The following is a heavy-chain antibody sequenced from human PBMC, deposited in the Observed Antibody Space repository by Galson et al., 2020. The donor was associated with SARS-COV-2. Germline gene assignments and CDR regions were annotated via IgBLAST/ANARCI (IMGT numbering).Heavy chain of an antibody. V-gene: IGHV3-66*02. Sequence: TGGSLRLSCAASRFTVSSNYMNWVRQAPGKGLEWVSVIYSSGNTYHADSVKGRFTISRDNSLNMVYLQMNSLRGEDTAVYYCARGHCSSTSCFRDGLDVWGQGTTVTVSS. CDR3: ARGHCSSTSCFRDGLDV. CDR1: RFTVSSNY. D-gene: IGHD2-2*01. CDR2: IYSSGNT. J-gene: IGHJ6*02.